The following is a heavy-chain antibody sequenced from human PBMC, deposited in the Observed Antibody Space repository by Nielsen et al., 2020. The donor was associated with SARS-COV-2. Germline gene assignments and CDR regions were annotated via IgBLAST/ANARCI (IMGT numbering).Heavy chain of an antibody. J-gene: IGHJ3*02. Sequence: ASVKVSCKASGYTFTSYYMHWVRQAPGQGLEWMGIINPSGGSTSYAQKFQGRVVMTRDTSTSTVYMELSSLRSEDTAVYYCARQLDTAMGHDAFDIWGQGTMVTVSS. D-gene: IGHD5-18*01. CDR3: ARQLDTAMGHDAFDI. CDR2: INPSGGST. CDR1: GYTFTSYY. V-gene: IGHV1-46*01.